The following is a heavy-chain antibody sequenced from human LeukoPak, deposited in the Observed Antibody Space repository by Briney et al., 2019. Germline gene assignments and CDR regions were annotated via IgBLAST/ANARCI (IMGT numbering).Heavy chain of an antibody. CDR1: GYTFTDYY. CDR3: AREIKRQWLVRSRENTFDY. V-gene: IGHV1-2*06. J-gene: IGHJ4*02. CDR2: INPNSGGT. D-gene: IGHD6-19*01. Sequence: ASVKVSCKASGYTFTDYYMHWVRQAPGQGLEWMGRINPNSGGTNYAQKFQGRVTMTRDTSISTAYMELSRLRSDDTAVYYCAREIKRQWLVRSRENTFDYWGQGTLVTVSS.